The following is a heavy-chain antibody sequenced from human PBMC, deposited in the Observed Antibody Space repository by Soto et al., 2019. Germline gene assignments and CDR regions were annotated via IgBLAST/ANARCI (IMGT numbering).Heavy chain of an antibody. D-gene: IGHD6-6*01. J-gene: IGHJ5*02. V-gene: IGHV1-18*01. CDR2: ISVYHGNT. CDR3: ARDHLAPRPGWFDP. Sequence: QVQLVQSGAEVKKPGASVTVSCTASGYTFSTYGLNWVRQAPGQGLEWMGWISVYHGNTNYAQKLQGRVTMTTDTFTNTAHMELRSLRSDGSAVYYCARDHLAPRPGWFDPWGQGTLVTVSS. CDR1: GYTFSTYG.